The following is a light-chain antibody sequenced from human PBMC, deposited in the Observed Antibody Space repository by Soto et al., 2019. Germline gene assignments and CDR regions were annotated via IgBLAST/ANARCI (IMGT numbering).Light chain of an antibody. CDR3: QQYDSNPFT. CDR1: QNIGGW. Sequence: DIQMTQSPSTLSASVGDTVTTTCRASQNIGGWLAWFQQKQGKAPKLLIFMAYKLESGVPSRFSGSGSGTEFSLTIRGLQPDDFATYYCQQYDSNPFTFGPGTKVDIK. J-gene: IGKJ3*01. V-gene: IGKV1-5*03. CDR2: MAY.